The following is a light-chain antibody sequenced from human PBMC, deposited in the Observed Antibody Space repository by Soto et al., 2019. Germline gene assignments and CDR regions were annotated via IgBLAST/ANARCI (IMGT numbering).Light chain of an antibody. J-gene: IGKJ4*01. Sequence: EIVMTQSPATLSVSPGEGATLSCRASQSVSNNLAWYQQKPGQPPRLLIYGASNRAAGVAARFSGSGSGTEFPLTITSLPSEEFAVYYSQQYDNWPPLTFGGGTRVDIK. CDR2: GAS. CDR1: QSVSNN. CDR3: QQYDNWPPLT. V-gene: IGKV3-15*01.